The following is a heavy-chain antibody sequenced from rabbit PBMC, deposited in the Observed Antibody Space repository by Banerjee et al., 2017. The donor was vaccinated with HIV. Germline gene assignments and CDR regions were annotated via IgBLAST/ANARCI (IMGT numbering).Heavy chain of an antibody. J-gene: IGHJ4*01. V-gene: IGHV1S45*01. CDR1: GFSFSSGSYW. CDR2: IAAGSSGST. D-gene: IGHD6-1*01. Sequence: QEQLEESGGDLVKPGASLTLTCTASGFSFSSGSYWICWVRQAPGKGLEWIACIAAGSSGSTYYASWAKGRFTISKTSSTTVTLQMTSLTAADTATYFCARYAGYTAYGYGAFKLWGQGTLVTVS. CDR3: ARYAGYTAYGYGAFKL.